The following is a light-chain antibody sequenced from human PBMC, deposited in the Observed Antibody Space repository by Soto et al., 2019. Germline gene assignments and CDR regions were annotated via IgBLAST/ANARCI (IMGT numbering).Light chain of an antibody. CDR2: AAS. Sequence: IELTLSRGAVCLSREESASLSCRASQSVSSSYLAWYQQKPGQAPRLLIYAASTRATGVPDRFSGTGSGTDFALTISRRETDDSAVYYCQQYGGSPFTFGPGTKVDIK. V-gene: IGKV3-20*01. CDR3: QQYGGSPFT. CDR1: QSVSSSY. J-gene: IGKJ3*01.